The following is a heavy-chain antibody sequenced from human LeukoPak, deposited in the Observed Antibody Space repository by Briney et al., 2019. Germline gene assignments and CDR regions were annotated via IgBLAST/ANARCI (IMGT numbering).Heavy chain of an antibody. Sequence: PGGSLRLSCAASGFTFSSYDMHWVRQATGKGLEWVSAIGTAGDTYYPGSVKGRFTISRENAKNTLYLQMNSLRAEDTAVYYCAKVGNYDFWSGPFDYWGQGTLVTVSS. CDR2: IGTAGDT. CDR3: AKVGNYDFWSGPFDY. CDR1: GFTFSSYD. V-gene: IGHV3-13*01. J-gene: IGHJ4*02. D-gene: IGHD3-3*01.